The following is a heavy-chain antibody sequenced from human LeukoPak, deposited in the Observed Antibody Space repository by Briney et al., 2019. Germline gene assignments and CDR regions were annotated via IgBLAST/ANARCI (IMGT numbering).Heavy chain of an antibody. V-gene: IGHV3-23*01. CDR1: GFTFSSSS. D-gene: IGHD4-17*01. J-gene: IGHJ4*02. CDR3: AKATAPHLIDY. Sequence: PGGSLRLSCAASGFTFSSSSMNWVRQAPGKGLEWVSTSASGGSSYYADSVKGRFTISRDNSKNTLYLQMNSLGAEDTAVYYCAKATAPHLIDYWGQGTLVTVSS. CDR2: SASGGSS.